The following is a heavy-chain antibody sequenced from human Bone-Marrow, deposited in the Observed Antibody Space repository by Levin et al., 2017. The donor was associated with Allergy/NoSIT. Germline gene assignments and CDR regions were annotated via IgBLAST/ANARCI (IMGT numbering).Heavy chain of an antibody. CDR1: GYTFTGYY. J-gene: IGHJ6*02. CDR3: ARDDGMVGVVAAAGMDV. V-gene: IGHV1-2*02. Sequence: PEASVKVSCKASGYTFTGYYMHWVRQAPGQGLEWMGWINPNSGGTNYAQKFQGRVTMTRDTSISTAYMELSRLRSDDTAVYYCARDDGMVGVVAAAGMDVWGQGTTVTVSS. CDR2: INPNSGGT. D-gene: IGHD2-15*01.